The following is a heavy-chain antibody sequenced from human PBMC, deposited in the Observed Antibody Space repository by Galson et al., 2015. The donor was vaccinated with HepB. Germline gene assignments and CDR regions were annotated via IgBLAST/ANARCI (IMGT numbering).Heavy chain of an antibody. CDR2: IWYDGSNK. D-gene: IGHD1-26*01. J-gene: IGHJ4*02. Sequence: SLRLSCAASGFTFSSYGMHWVRQAPGKGLEWVAVIWYDGSNKYYADSVKGRFTISRDTSKNTLYLQMNSLRAEDTAMYYCARRGDPQWELLRCDYWGQGTLVTVSS. CDR1: GFTFSSYG. V-gene: IGHV3-33*01. CDR3: ARRGDPQWELLRCDY.